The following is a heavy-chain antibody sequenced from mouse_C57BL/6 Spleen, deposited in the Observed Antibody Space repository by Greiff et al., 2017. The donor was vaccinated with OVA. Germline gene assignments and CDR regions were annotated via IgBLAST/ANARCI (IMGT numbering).Heavy chain of an antibody. Sequence: QVQLQQPGAELVMPGASVKLSCKASGYTFTSYWMHWVKQRPGQGLEWIGEIDPSDSYTNYNQKFKGKSTLTVDKSSSTAYMQLSSLTSEDSAVYYCARADYGSSPYFDYWGQGTTLTVSS. CDR3: ARADYGSSPYFDY. CDR2: IDPSDSYT. J-gene: IGHJ2*01. D-gene: IGHD1-1*01. CDR1: GYTFTSYW. V-gene: IGHV1-69*01.